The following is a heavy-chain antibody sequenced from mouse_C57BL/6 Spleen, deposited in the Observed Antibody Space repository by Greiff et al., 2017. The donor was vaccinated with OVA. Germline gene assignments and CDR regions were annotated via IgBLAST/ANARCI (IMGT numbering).Heavy chain of an antibody. CDR2: INPYNGGT. D-gene: IGHD1-1*01. J-gene: IGHJ1*03. CDR1: GYTFTDYY. CDR3: ARTGTTVPWYFDV. V-gene: IGHV1-19*01. Sequence: EVQLQESGPVLVKPGASVKMSCKASGYTFTDYYMNWVKQSHGKSLEWIGVINPYNGGTSYNQKFKGKATLTVDKSSSTAYMELNSLTSEDSAVYYCARTGTTVPWYFDVWGTGTTVTVSS.